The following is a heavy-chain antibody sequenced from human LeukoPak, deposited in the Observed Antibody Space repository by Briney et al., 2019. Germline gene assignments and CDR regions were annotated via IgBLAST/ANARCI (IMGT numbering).Heavy chain of an antibody. D-gene: IGHD3-3*01. J-gene: IGHJ6*02. CDR1: GGSISRYY. CDR2: IYYSGST. CDR3: ARQRYDFWSGSQSLAV. Sequence: PSETLSLTCTVPGGSISRYYWSWIRQPPGKGLECIWYIYYSGSTNYNPPLKSRVTISVDTSKNQFSLKLSSVTAADTAVYYCARQRYDFWSGSQSLAVWGQGTTVTVSS. V-gene: IGHV4-59*08.